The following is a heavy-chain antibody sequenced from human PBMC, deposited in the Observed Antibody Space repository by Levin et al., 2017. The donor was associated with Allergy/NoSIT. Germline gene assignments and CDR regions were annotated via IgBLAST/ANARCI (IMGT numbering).Heavy chain of an antibody. J-gene: IGHJ4*02. CDR2: ISGSGGST. V-gene: IGHV3-23*01. Sequence: GESLKISCAASGFTFSSYAMSWVRQAPGKGLEWVSAISGSGGSTYYADSVKGRFTISRDNSKNTLYLQMNSLRAEDTAVYYCAKRAGNIVVVTFIRYYFDYWGQGTLVTVSS. D-gene: IGHD2-21*02. CDR3: AKRAGNIVVVTFIRYYFDY. CDR1: GFTFSSYA.